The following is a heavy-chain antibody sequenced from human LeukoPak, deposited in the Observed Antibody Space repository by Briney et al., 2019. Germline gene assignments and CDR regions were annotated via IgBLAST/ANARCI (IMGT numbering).Heavy chain of an antibody. J-gene: IGHJ3*02. CDR2: INHSGST. CDR1: GGSFSGYY. V-gene: IGHV4-34*01. CDR3: ARGGDIVVVPAAILRAFDI. Sequence: PSETLSLTCAVYGGSFSGYYWSWIRQPPGKGLEWIGEINHSGSTNYNPSLKSRVTISVDTSKNQFSLKLSSVTAADTAVYYCARGGDIVVVPAAILRAFDIWGQGTMVTVSS. D-gene: IGHD2-2*02.